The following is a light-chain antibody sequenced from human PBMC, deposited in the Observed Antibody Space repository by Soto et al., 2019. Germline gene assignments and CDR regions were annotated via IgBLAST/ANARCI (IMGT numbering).Light chain of an antibody. CDR2: GAS. CDR3: QQYHKFWT. V-gene: IGKV3-15*01. Sequence: EIVMTQSPATLSVSPGERATLSCRASRSVSSNLAWYQQKPGQAPRLLMYGASTRATGIPARFSGSGSGTEFTLTISSLQSEDFATYYCQQYHKFWTFGQGTKVEIK. CDR1: RSVSSN. J-gene: IGKJ1*01.